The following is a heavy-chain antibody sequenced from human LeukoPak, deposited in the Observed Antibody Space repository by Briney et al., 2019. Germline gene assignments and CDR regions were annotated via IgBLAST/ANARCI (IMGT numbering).Heavy chain of an antibody. J-gene: IGHJ4*02. Sequence: PGGSLRLSCAASGFTFSSYATHWVRQAPGKGLEWVAVISYDGSNKYYADSVKGRFTISRDNSKNTLYLQMNSLRAEDTAVYYCARDLYFIVAAAGNSFVDYWGQGTLVTVSS. V-gene: IGHV3-30-3*01. D-gene: IGHD6-13*01. CDR2: ISYDGSNK. CDR1: GFTFSSYA. CDR3: ARDLYFIVAAAGNSFVDY.